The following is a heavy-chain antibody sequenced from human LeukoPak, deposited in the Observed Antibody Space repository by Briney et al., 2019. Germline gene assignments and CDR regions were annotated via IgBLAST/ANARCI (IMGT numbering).Heavy chain of an antibody. CDR1: GFTFSSYA. CDR3: AKEPEDYYGSGSSPYYFDY. CDR2: ISGSGGST. J-gene: IGHJ4*02. Sequence: PGGSLRLSRAASGFTFSSYAMSWVRQAPGKGLEWVSAISGSGGSTYYADSVKGRFTISRDNSKNTLYLQMNSLRAEDTAVYYCAKEPEDYYGSGSSPYYFDYWGQGTLVTVSS. V-gene: IGHV3-23*01. D-gene: IGHD3-10*01.